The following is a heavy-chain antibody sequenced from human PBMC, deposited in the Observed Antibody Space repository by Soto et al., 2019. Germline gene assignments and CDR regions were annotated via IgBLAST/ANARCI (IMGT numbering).Heavy chain of an antibody. Sequence: QVQLVESGGGVLQPGRSLRLSCAASGFTFSSYGMHWVRQAPGKGLEWVAVIWYDGSNKYYADSVKGRFTISRDNSKNTLHLQMNSLRAEDTAVYYCARDEYAYDIWGQGTMVTVSS. V-gene: IGHV3-33*01. CDR1: GFTFSSYG. CDR2: IWYDGSNK. CDR3: ARDEYAYDI. J-gene: IGHJ3*02.